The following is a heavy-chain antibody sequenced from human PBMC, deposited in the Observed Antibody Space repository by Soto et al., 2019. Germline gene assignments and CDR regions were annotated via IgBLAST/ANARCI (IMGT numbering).Heavy chain of an antibody. J-gene: IGHJ4*02. CDR3: ARGGYFDSSNYLAY. V-gene: IGHV1-18*01. Sequence: ASVKVSCKASGYTFTSYGISWVRQAPGQGLEWMGWISAYNGNTNDAQKLQGRVTMTSDTSTRTAYMELSSLRSEDTAVYYCARGGYFDSSNYLAYWGLGTLVTVSS. CDR1: GYTFTSYG. CDR2: ISAYNGNT. D-gene: IGHD3-22*01.